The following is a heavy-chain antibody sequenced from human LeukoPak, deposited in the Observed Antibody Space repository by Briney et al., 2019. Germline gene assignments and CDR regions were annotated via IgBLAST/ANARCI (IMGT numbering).Heavy chain of an antibody. J-gene: IGHJ4*02. D-gene: IGHD2-2*01. Sequence: ASVKVSCKASGYTFTSYDINWVRQATGQGLEWMGWMNPNSGNTGYAQKFQGRVTMTEDTSTDTAYMELSSLRSEDTAVYYCATGWVVVPAHFDYWGQGTLVTVSS. CDR3: ATGWVVVPAHFDY. CDR2: MNPNSGNT. CDR1: GYTFTSYD. V-gene: IGHV1-8*01.